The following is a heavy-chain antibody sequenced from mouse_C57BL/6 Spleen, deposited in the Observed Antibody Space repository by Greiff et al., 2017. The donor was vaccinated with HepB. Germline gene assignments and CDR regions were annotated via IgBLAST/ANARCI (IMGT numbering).Heavy chain of an antibody. J-gene: IGHJ2*01. CDR1: GFTFSDYG. D-gene: IGHD1-1*01. Sequence: VQLKESGGGLVKPGGSLKLSCAASGFTFSDYGMHWVRQAPEKGLEWVAYISSGSSTIYYADTVKGRFTISRDIAKNTLFLQMTSLRSEDTAMYYCARITAVAYYFDYWGQGTTLTVSS. CDR2: ISSGSSTI. V-gene: IGHV5-17*01. CDR3: ARITAVAYYFDY.